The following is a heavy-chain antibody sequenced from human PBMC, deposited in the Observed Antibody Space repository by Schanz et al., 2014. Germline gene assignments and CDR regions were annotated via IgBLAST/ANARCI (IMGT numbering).Heavy chain of an antibody. CDR1: GYTFTRSG. D-gene: IGHD1-26*01. J-gene: IGHJ4*02. CDR2: IGGSDGNT. Sequence: QVQLVQSGGEVKTPGASVKVSCKASGYTFTRSGISWVRQAPGQGLEWMGWIGGSDGNTNCAKKFQGRVTMTTDTSTSPVYMELRSLTSDDSAVYYCARDRDQWDGNYLDYWGQGTLVTVSS. CDR3: ARDRDQWDGNYLDY. V-gene: IGHV1-18*01.